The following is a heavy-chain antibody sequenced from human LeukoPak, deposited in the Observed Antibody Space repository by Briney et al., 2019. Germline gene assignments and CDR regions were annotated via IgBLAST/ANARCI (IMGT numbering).Heavy chain of an antibody. CDR2: ISYDGNNK. CDR1: GFTFNNYA. V-gene: IGHV3-30*04. CDR3: ARDAVDTANAV. D-gene: IGHD5-18*01. Sequence: PGGSLRLSCVVSGFTFNNYAMAWVRQAPGKGLEWVSVISYDGNNKYYADSVKGRFTISRDNAKNTLYLQMNSLRAEDTAVYYCARDAVDTANAVWGQGTTVTVSS. J-gene: IGHJ6*02.